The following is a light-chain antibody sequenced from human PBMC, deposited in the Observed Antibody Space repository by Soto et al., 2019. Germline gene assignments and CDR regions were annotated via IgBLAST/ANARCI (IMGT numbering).Light chain of an antibody. V-gene: IGLV1-40*01. CDR3: QSYDSSLSGYV. J-gene: IGLJ1*01. CDR1: SSNIGAGYD. Sequence: QSVLTQPPSVSGAPGQRVTISCTGSSSNIGAGYDVHWYQQLPGTAPKLLIYGNSNRPSGVPDRFSGSKSGTSASLVITGLQAEDEADYCCQSYDSSLSGYVFGTGTKVTVL. CDR2: GNS.